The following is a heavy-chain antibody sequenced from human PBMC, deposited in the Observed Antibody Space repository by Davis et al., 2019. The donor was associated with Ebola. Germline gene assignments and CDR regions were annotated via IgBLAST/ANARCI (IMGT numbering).Heavy chain of an antibody. CDR1: GGSISPYY. V-gene: IGHV4-59*01. CDR2: IEYSGRT. Sequence: PSETLSLTCTVSGGSISPYYWSWIRQPPGKGLEWIGYIEYSGRTEYIPSLNSRVTISVDTSKNQFSLKLSSVTAADPAVYYCARGVYGAYFDYWGQGTPVTVSS. CDR3: ARGVYGAYFDY. D-gene: IGHD4-17*01. J-gene: IGHJ4*02.